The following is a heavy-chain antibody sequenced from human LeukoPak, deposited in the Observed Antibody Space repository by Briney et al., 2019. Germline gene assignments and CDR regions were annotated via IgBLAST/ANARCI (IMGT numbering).Heavy chain of an antibody. CDR1: GGSFSGYY. CDR2: INHSGST. J-gene: IGHJ4*02. V-gene: IGHV4-34*01. D-gene: IGHD3-22*01. Sequence: SETLSLTCAVYGGSFSGYYWSWIRQPPGKGLEWIGEINHSGSTNYNPSLKSRVTISVDTSKNQFSLKLSSVTAADTAVYYCARDLVGDYDSSGYYYGGIDYWGQGTLVTVSS. CDR3: ARDLVGDYDSSGYYYGGIDY.